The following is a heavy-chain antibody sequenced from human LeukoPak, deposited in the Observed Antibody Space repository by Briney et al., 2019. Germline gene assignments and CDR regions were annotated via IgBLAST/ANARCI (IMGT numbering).Heavy chain of an antibody. CDR3: ARATLGYSYGYFDY. J-gene: IGHJ4*02. CDR2: ISAYNGNT. CDR1: GYTFTSYG. Sequence: APVKVSCKASGYTFTSYGISWVRQTPGQGLEWMGWISAYNGNTNYAQKLQGRVTMTTDTSTSTAYMELRSLRSDDTAVYYCARATLGYSYGYFDYWGQGTLVTVSS. D-gene: IGHD5-18*01. V-gene: IGHV1-18*01.